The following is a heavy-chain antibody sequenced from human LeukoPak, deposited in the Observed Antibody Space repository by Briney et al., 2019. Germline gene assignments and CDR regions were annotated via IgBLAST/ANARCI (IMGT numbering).Heavy chain of an antibody. Sequence: GASVKVSCKASGYTFTRYAMNWVRQAPGQGLEWMGWINPNSGNPTYAQGFTGRFVFSLDPSVSTAYLQISSLKAEDTAVYYCAREAGNTATYDYWGQGTLVTVSS. D-gene: IGHD5-18*01. CDR2: INPNSGNP. CDR1: GYTFTRYA. CDR3: AREAGNTATYDY. J-gene: IGHJ4*02. V-gene: IGHV7-4-1*02.